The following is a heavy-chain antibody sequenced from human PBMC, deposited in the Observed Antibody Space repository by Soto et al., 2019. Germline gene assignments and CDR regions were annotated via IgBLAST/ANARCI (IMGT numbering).Heavy chain of an antibody. CDR2: ISGSGGTT. Sequence: GGSLRLSCAASTFIFTNYAMSWVRQAPGEGLEWVSAISGSGGTTYYAESVKGRFSISRDNSKNTLYLQLNSLRVEGTAIYYCATISDRGIAAALDFWGQGTLVTVSS. V-gene: IGHV3-23*01. CDR1: TFIFTNYA. D-gene: IGHD6-13*01. CDR3: ATISDRGIAAALDF. J-gene: IGHJ4*02.